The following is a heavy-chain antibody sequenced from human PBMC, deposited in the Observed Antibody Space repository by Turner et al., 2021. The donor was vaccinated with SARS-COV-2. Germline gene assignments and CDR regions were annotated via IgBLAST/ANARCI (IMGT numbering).Heavy chain of an antibody. D-gene: IGHD3-22*01. V-gene: IGHV3-21*01. CDR1: GFTFSNYN. CDR3: ARQKPGFDSSGYYPDAFDI. Sequence: EAQLVESGGGLVKPGGSLRLSCAASGFTFSNYNMNWVRQAPGKGLEWVSSVSSGRSYIYYADSVKGRFTISRDNAKKSLFLQMNSLRAEDTAVYYCARQKPGFDSSGYYPDAFDIWGQGTMVTVSS. CDR2: VSSGRSYI. J-gene: IGHJ3*02.